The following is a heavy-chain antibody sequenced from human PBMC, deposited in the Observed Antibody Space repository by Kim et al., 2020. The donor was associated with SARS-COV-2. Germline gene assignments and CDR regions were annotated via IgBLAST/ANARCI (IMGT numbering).Heavy chain of an antibody. CDR3: AKDMGSRAAGNDY. V-gene: IGHV3-9*01. J-gene: IGHJ4*02. D-gene: IGHD6-13*01. Sequence: GGSLRLSCAASGFTFDDYAMHWVRQAPGKGLEWVSGISWNSGSIGYADSVKGRFTISRDNAKNSLYLQMNSLRAEDTALYYCAKDMGSRAAGNDYWGQGT. CDR2: ISWNSGSI. CDR1: GFTFDDYA.